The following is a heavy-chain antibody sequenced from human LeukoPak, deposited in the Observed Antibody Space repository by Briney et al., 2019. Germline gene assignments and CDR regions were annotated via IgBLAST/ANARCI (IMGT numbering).Heavy chain of an antibody. CDR3: ARLVAGSPDPDY. CDR2: ISGYNGNT. J-gene: IGHJ4*02. V-gene: IGHV1-18*01. D-gene: IGHD3-10*01. Sequence: ASVKVSCKTSGYTFTIYGLSWVRQAPGQGLEWMGWISGYNGNTKYAQKFQGRVTMTTDTSTSTSYMELRSLRSDDTAVYYCARLVAGSPDPDYWGQGTLVTVSS. CDR1: GYTFTIYG.